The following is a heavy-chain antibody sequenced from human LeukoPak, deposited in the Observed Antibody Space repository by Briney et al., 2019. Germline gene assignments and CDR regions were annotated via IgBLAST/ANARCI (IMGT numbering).Heavy chain of an antibody. CDR1: GGSISSTIYY. Sequence: PSETLSLTCTVSGGSISSTIYYWGWIRQPPGKGLEWIGSIYYSGTTYYNPSLKSRVIISVDTSKNQFSLKLSSVTAADTAVYYCAGDSSSSQHYFDYWGQGSLVTVSS. V-gene: IGHV4-39*02. CDR3: AGDSSSSQHYFDY. J-gene: IGHJ4*02. CDR2: IYYSGTT. D-gene: IGHD6-13*01.